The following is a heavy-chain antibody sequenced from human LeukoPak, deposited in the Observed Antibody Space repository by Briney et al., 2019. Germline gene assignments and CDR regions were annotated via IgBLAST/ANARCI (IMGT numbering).Heavy chain of an antibody. D-gene: IGHD1-26*01. Sequence: GGSLRLSCVASGFTFSDYWIHWVRQAPGKGLVWVSRISSDGDTTNYADSVKGRFTISRDNAKNTLYLQMNSLKTEDTAVYYCTTFDYWGQGTLVTVSS. V-gene: IGHV3-74*01. CDR1: GFTFSDYW. J-gene: IGHJ4*02. CDR3: TTFDY. CDR2: ISSDGDTT.